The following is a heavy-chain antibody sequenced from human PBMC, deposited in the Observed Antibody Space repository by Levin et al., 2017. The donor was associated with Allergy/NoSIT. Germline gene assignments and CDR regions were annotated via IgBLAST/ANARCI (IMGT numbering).Heavy chain of an antibody. CDR3: AKNRRITVPREDDAFAL. Sequence: GGSLRLSCAASGFTFSSSAMTWVRQAPGKGLEWLSVISGNGGVTYYAESVKGRFTISRDNSKNTLSLQVNGLRAEDTAIYYCAKNRRITVPREDDAFALWGQGTMVSVSS. CDR1: GFTFSSSA. D-gene: IGHD6-19*01. V-gene: IGHV3-23*01. CDR2: ISGNGGVT. J-gene: IGHJ3*01.